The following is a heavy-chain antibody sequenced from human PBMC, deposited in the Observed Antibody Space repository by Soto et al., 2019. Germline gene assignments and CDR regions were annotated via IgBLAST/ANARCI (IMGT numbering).Heavy chain of an antibody. CDR2: IRYDGSNT. CDR3: VRDLLGSGGHFDY. CDR1: GFIFSSFG. V-gene: IGHV3-30*02. Sequence: GGSLRLSCAASGFIFSSFGMHWVRQAPGKGLEWVAHIRYDGSNTYYADSVKGRFTISRDNSRNTVYLQMNSLRAEDTAVYHCVRDLLGSGGHFDYWGQGTPVTVSS. D-gene: IGHD7-27*01. J-gene: IGHJ4*02.